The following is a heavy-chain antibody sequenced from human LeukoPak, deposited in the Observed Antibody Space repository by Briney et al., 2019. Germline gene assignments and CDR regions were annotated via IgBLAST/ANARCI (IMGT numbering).Heavy chain of an antibody. J-gene: IGHJ6*02. CDR1: GGSISSSSYY. D-gene: IGHD3-3*01. CDR2: IYYSGST. Sequence: SETLSLTCTVSGGSISSSSYYWGWIRQPPGKGLEWIGSIYYSGSTYYNPSLKSRVTISVDTSKNQFSLKLSSVTAADTAVYYCARGRTEENHFGVVIYYYYGVDVWGQGTTVTVSS. V-gene: IGHV4-39*07. CDR3: ARGRTEENHFGVVIYYYYGVDV.